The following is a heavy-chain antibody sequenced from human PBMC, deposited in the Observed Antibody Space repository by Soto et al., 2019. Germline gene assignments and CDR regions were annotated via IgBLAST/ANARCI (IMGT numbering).Heavy chain of an antibody. Sequence: LRLSCAASGFTFSSYAMHWVRQAPGKWLEWVAFISYDGSNKYYADSVRGRITISRDNSKNTLYLQMNSLRAEDTAGYYCASWTYYDFWSRYYERDFDYSGPRTLVAVSS. CDR1: GFTFSSYA. J-gene: IGHJ4*02. CDR3: ASWTYYDFWSRYYERDFDY. D-gene: IGHD3-3*01. V-gene: IGHV3-30-3*01. CDR2: ISYDGSNK.